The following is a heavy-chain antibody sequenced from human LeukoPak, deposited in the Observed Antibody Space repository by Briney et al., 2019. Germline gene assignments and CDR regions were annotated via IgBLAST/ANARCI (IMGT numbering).Heavy chain of an antibody. V-gene: IGHV3-30-3*02. CDR3: AKFTTYYDFWSGYDY. J-gene: IGHJ4*02. D-gene: IGHD3-3*01. CDR1: GFSFSKYG. CDR2: ISYDGSNK. Sequence: GGSLRLPCVASGFSFSKYGMHWVRQAPGKGLEWVAVISYDGSNKYYADSVKGRFTISRDNSKNTLYLQMNSLRAEDTAVYYCAKFTTYYDFWSGYDYWGQGTLVTVSS.